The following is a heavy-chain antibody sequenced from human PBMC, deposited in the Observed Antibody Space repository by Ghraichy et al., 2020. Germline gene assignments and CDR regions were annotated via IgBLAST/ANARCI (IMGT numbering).Heavy chain of an antibody. CDR3: AKFARDWPNEYLQH. Sequence: GGSLRLSCAASGFTFRTYAMSWVRQAPGKGLEWVSAITDNGGTTYDAESVKVRFTISRDNSKNTLFLQMNSLRGEDTAVYYCAKFARDWPNEYLQHWGQGALVTVSS. CDR2: ITDNGGTT. D-gene: IGHD3/OR15-3a*01. J-gene: IGHJ1*01. V-gene: IGHV3-23*01. CDR1: GFTFRTYA.